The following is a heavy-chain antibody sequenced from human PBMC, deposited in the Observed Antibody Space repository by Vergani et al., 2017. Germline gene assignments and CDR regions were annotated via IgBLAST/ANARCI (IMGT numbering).Heavy chain of an antibody. Sequence: EVQLVESGGGLVQPGGSRRLSCAASGFTVSSNYMSWVRQAPGKGLEWVSVIYSGGSTYYADSVKGRFTISRDNSKNTLYLQMNSLRAEDTAVYYCAALGGSYYYYMDVWGKGTTVTVSS. V-gene: IGHV3-66*02. CDR3: AALGGSYYYYMDV. CDR2: IYSGGST. J-gene: IGHJ6*03. CDR1: GFTVSSNY.